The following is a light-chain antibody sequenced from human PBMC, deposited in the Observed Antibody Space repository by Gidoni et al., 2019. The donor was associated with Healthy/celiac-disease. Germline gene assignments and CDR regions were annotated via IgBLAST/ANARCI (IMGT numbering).Light chain of an antibody. CDR2: VAS. Sequence: EIVLTQSPGTLYLSPGESATLSCRASQSVSSSYLAWYQQKPGQAPRLLIYVASSRATGIPDSFSGSGSGTAFTLTISRLGLEDFAVYSCQQYGSSPATFGGGTKVEIK. CDR1: QSVSSSY. J-gene: IGKJ4*01. V-gene: IGKV3-20*01. CDR3: QQYGSSPAT.